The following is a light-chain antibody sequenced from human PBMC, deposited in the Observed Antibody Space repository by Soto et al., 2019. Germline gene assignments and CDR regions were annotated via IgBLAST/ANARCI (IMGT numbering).Light chain of an antibody. CDR2: EVS. CDR1: STDVGGYNY. Sequence: QSALAQPSSVSGSPGQSITISCTGTSTDVGGYNYVSWYQHHPGKGPKLIIYEVSNRPSGVSDRFSGSKSGNKASLIISNLEAEDESDYYCGSYTSTDTPFLFGTGTKVTVL. V-gene: IGLV2-14*01. CDR3: GSYTSTDTPFL. J-gene: IGLJ1*01.